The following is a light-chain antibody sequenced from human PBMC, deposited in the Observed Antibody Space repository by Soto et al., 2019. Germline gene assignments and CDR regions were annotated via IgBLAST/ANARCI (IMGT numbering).Light chain of an antibody. J-gene: IGKJ1*01. V-gene: IGKV1-5*03. CDR2: KAS. Sequence: DFQMTQSPSTLSASVGDRVTITCRASQTISSWLAWYQQKPGKAPKLLIYKASTLKSGVPSRFSGSGSGTDLTLTISSLHPDDFATYYCQQYNSYSPTFGQGTKVDIK. CDR1: QTISSW. CDR3: QQYNSYSPT.